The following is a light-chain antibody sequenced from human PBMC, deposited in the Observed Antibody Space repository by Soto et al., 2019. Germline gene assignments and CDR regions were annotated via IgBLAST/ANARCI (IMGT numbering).Light chain of an antibody. CDR2: EVN. CDR1: SSDVGDYNY. Sequence: QSVLTQPPSASGSPGQSVTISCTGTSSDVGDYNYVSWYQQHPGKAPKLIIYEVNKRPSGVPDRFSGSKSGNTASLTVSVLQAEDEADYYCSSYAGSNTFLFGGGTKLTVL. CDR3: SSYAGSNTFL. J-gene: IGLJ3*02. V-gene: IGLV2-8*01.